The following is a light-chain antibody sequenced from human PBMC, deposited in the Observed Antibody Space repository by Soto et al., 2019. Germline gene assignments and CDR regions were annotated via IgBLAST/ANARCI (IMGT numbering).Light chain of an antibody. CDR2: GAS. Sequence: TVMTQSPATLSVSPGEGATLSCRASQSVSSNLAWYQQKPGQAPRLLIYGASTSAPGIPPRFSGRGSGTEFTLTISSLQSEDFAVYYCQQYNQWVPWTFGQVTKVKIK. J-gene: IGKJ1*01. CDR1: QSVSSN. V-gene: IGKV3-15*01. CDR3: QQYNQWVPWT.